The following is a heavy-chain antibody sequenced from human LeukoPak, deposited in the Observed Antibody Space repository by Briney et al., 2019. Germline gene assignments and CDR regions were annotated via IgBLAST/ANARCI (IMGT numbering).Heavy chain of an antibody. D-gene: IGHD2-21*01. CDR1: GFTFSSYA. CDR3: ARDDCGGDCYHYYYYMDV. V-gene: IGHV4-39*07. CDR2: IYYSGST. Sequence: GSLRLSCAASGFTFSSYAMSWVRQPPGKGLEWIGSIYYSGSTYYNPSLKSRVTISVDTSKNQFSLKLSSVTAADTAVYYCARDDCGGDCYHYYYYMDVWGKGTTVTVSS. J-gene: IGHJ6*03.